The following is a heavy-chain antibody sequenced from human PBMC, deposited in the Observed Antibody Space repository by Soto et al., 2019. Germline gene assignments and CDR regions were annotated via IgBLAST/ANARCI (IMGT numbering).Heavy chain of an antibody. CDR1: GFTFNSYV. D-gene: IGHD3-10*01. V-gene: IGHV3-23*01. Sequence: EVQLLESGGNLEQPGGSLRLSCAASGFTFNSYVMHWVRQAPGKVPEWVSRISVSGGTTYYAESVKGRFTISRDNSKNPVHLKMNRERVEDTAVYSCTKNGGSGNLRYHYMDVWRRGTTVTVS. CDR3: TKNGGSGNLRYHYMDV. J-gene: IGHJ6*03. CDR2: ISVSGGTT.